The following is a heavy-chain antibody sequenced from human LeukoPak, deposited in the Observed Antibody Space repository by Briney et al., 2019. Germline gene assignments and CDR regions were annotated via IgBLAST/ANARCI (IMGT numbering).Heavy chain of an antibody. CDR3: ARVLDITGTIFDAFGI. D-gene: IGHD1-20*01. J-gene: IGHJ3*02. CDR1: GFTFTTYK. V-gene: IGHV3-21*01. CDR2: ISGGSGTYM. Sequence: PGGSLRLSCAASGFTFTTYKMNWVRQAPGKGLEWVSSISGGSGTYMYYADSLRGRFTISRDNAKNSLYLQMNSLRAEDTAVYYCARVLDITGTIFDAFGIWGQGTMVTVSS.